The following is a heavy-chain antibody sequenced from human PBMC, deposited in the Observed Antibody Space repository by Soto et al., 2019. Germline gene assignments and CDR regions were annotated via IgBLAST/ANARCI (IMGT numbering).Heavy chain of an antibody. CDR1: GYTFTSYG. D-gene: IGHD3-22*01. CDR3: AIVTEYYGSGGCTL. V-gene: IGHV1-18*01. J-gene: IGHJ4*02. Sequence: QVHLVQSGAEVMKPGASVHISCKASGYTFTSYGLSWVRQAPGQGLEWMGWISAHNGKINYAQKFQGRVTMTTDTSTSTADMELSSLRSDETGVHYCAIVTEYYGSGGCTLWGQGTLVPGSS. CDR2: ISAHNGKI.